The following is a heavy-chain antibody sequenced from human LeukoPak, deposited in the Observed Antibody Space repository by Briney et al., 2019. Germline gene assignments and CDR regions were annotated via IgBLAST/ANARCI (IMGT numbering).Heavy chain of an antibody. J-gene: IGHJ3*02. V-gene: IGHV3-30-3*01. Sequence: GGSLRLSCAASGFTFSSYAMHWVRQAPGKGLEWVAVISYDGSNKYYADSVKGRFTISRDNSKNTLYLQMNSLRAEDTAVYYCQTFSGYYSDAFDIWGQGTMVTVSS. D-gene: IGHD3-22*01. CDR1: GFTFSSYA. CDR3: QTFSGYYSDAFDI. CDR2: ISYDGSNK.